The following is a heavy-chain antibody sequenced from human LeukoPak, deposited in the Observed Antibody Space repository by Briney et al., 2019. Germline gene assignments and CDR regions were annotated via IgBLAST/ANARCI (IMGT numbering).Heavy chain of an antibody. D-gene: IGHD5-12*01. V-gene: IGHV3-23*01. CDR2: INGSGAST. Sequence: GGSLRLSCAASGFTVSSNYMSWVRQAPGKGLEWVSTINGSGASTYYADSVKGRFTISRDNSKNTLSLQMNSLRAEDTALYYCAKEWLRFDYWGQGTLVTVSS. J-gene: IGHJ4*02. CDR1: GFTVSSNY. CDR3: AKEWLRFDY.